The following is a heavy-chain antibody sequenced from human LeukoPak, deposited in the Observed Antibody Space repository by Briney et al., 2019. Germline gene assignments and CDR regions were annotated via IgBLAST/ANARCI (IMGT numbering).Heavy chain of an antibody. J-gene: IGHJ6*02. CDR1: GFTFSSYA. CDR2: ISYDGSNK. D-gene: IGHD2-2*01. CDR3: ARDGPRSSQLMTYYYYGMDV. Sequence: GGSLRLSCAASGFTFSSYAMHWVRQAPGKGLEWVAVISYDGSNKYYADSEKGRFTISRDNSKNTLYLQMNSLRAEDTAVYYCARDGPRSSQLMTYYYYGMDVWGQGTTVTVSS. V-gene: IGHV3-30-3*01.